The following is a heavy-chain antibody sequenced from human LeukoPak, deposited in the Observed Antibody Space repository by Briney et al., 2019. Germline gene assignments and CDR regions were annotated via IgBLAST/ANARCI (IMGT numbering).Heavy chain of an antibody. D-gene: IGHD2-15*01. CDR1: AITFSNSW. Sequence: SGGSLRLSCTASAITFSNSWMSWVRQAPGKGLEWVANIKEDGSETNYVDSVKGRFTISRDNAKNSLFLQMNSLRGEDTAVYYCARDEYCSGGSCYSYDYWGQGTLVTVSS. V-gene: IGHV3-7*01. CDR3: ARDEYCSGGSCYSYDY. J-gene: IGHJ4*02. CDR2: IKEDGSET.